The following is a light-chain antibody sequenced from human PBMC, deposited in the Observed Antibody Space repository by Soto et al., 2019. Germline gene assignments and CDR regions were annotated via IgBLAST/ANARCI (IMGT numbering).Light chain of an antibody. J-gene: IGKJ1*01. Sequence: DIQMTQSPSSLSASVGDRVTITCQASQDISNYLNWYQQKPGKAPKLLIYDASNLETGVPSRFSGSGSGTDFTFTISSLQPEDFAIYYCQQSNTTPWTFGQGTKVEIK. V-gene: IGKV1-33*01. CDR3: QQSNTTPWT. CDR2: DAS. CDR1: QDISNY.